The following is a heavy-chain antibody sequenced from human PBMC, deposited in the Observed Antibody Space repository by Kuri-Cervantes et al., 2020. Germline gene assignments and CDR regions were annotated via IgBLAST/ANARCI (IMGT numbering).Heavy chain of an antibody. CDR2: INSDGSST. J-gene: IGHJ4*02. CDR3: ARERVPDY. V-gene: IGHV3-74*01. D-gene: IGHD3-10*01. CDR1: GFTFSSYW. Sequence: GESLKISCAASGFTFSSYWMHWVRQAPGKGLVWFSRINSDGSSTSYADSVKGRFTISRDNAKNTLYLQMNSLRAEDTAVYYCARERVPDYWGQGTLVTVSS.